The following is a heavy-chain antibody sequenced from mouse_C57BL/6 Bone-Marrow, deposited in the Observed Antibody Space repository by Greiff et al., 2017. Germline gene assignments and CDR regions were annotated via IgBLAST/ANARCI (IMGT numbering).Heavy chain of an antibody. J-gene: IGHJ4*01. Sequence: EVQVVESGGGLVQPKGSLKLSCAASGFSFNTYAMNWVRQAPGKGLEWVARIRSKSNNYATYYADSVKDRFTISRDDSESMLYLQMNNLKTEDTAMYYCVRPSYYYAMDYWGQGTSVTVSS. V-gene: IGHV10-1*01. CDR1: GFSFNTYA. CDR3: VRPSYYYAMDY. CDR2: IRSKSNNYAT.